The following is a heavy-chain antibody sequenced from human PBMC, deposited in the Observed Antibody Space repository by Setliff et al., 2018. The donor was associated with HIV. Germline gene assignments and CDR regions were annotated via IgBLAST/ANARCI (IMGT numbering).Heavy chain of an antibody. V-gene: IGHV4-28*05. CDR2: ISNSGKI. CDR1: GYSISTAYY. D-gene: IGHD4-4*01. Sequence: SETLSLTCAVSGYSISTAYYWGWIRQPPGKGLAWIGYISNSGKIYYDPSLNSRVTLSADTSKNQLSLKLTSVTAEDTGVYYCARTVPHSAAQDAFDIWGQGTVVTVSS. J-gene: IGHJ3*02. CDR3: ARTVPHSAAQDAFDI.